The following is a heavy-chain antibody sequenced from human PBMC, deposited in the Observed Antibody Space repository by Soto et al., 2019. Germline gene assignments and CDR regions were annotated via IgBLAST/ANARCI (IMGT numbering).Heavy chain of an antibody. J-gene: IGHJ6*02. D-gene: IGHD2-21*02. V-gene: IGHV1-18*01. CDR3: AREGPYEGVTDPYYYYYGMDV. Sequence: ASVKVSCKASGYTFTSYGISWVRQAPGQGLEWMGWISAYNGNTNYAQKLQGRVTMTTDTSTSTAYMELSSLRSEDTAVYYCAREGPYEGVTDPYYYYYGMDVWGQATTVTVSS. CDR2: ISAYNGNT. CDR1: GYTFTSYG.